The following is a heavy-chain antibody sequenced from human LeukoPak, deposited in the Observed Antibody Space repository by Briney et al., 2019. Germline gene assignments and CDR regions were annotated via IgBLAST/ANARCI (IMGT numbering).Heavy chain of an antibody. V-gene: IGHV3-48*02. CDR2: LSSSGTI. J-gene: IGHJ4*02. CDR3: ARAFRSGSYYFDY. Sequence: PGGSLRLSCAASEFTFSSYSMNWVRQAPGKGLEWVSYLSSSGTIYYADSVKSRFTISRDNAKNSLYLQMNSLRDEDTAVYYCARAFRSGSYYFDYWGQGTLVTVSS. CDR1: EFTFSSYS. D-gene: IGHD3-10*01.